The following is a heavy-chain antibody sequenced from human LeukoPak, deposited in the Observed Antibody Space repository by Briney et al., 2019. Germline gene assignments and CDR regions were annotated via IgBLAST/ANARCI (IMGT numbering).Heavy chain of an antibody. CDR3: ARDVNYAFDI. Sequence: GGSLRLSCAASGFTFNTYSMNWVRQAPGKGLEWVSYITSSSGTMSYADSVKGRFTISRDNAENSLLLQMNSLRDEDTAVYYCARDVNYAFDIWGQGTMVTVSS. J-gene: IGHJ3*02. CDR1: GFTFNTYS. CDR2: ITSSSGTM. V-gene: IGHV3-48*02.